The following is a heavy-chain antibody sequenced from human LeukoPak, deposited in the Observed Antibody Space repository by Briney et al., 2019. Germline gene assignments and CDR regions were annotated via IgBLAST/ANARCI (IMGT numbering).Heavy chain of an antibody. CDR2: IYYSGST. Sequence: PSETLSLTCTVSGGSISSRSFYWGWIRQPPGKGLECIGSIYYSGSTYYNPSLKSRVTISVDTSKNQFSLKLSSVTAADTAVYFCARASNYSSSSGVYFDYWGQGTLVTVSS. J-gene: IGHJ4*02. CDR1: GGSISSRSFY. D-gene: IGHD6-6*01. V-gene: IGHV4-39*07. CDR3: ARASNYSSSSGVYFDY.